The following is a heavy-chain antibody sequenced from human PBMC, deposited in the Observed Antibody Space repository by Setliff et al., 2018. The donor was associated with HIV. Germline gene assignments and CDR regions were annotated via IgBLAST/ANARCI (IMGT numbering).Heavy chain of an antibody. Sequence: NPSETLSLTCAVYGGSFSGYYWSWIRQPPGKGLEWLGEIDHTGSTNYNLSLKSRITMSADPSKNQFSLKVRSVIAADTALYYCARGRNYGSPYFYYMDVWATGTTVTV. CDR3: ARGRNYGSPYFYYMDV. D-gene: IGHD3-10*01. V-gene: IGHV4-34*01. CDR1: GGSFSGYY. J-gene: IGHJ6*03. CDR2: IDHTGST.